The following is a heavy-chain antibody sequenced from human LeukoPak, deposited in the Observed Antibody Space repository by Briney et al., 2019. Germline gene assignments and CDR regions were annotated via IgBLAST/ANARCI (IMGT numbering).Heavy chain of an antibody. Sequence: PSQTLSLTCTVSGGSNSSANHFWSWVRQSPGEGLEWIGYIHYDGRAHYNPSLKSRVSMSLDMSKNQFSLKLSSVTAADTAVYYCASGLKVVGATHYWGQGTLVTVSS. CDR2: IHYDGRA. V-gene: IGHV4-30-4*08. CDR1: GGSNSSANHF. D-gene: IGHD1-26*01. CDR3: ASGLKVVGATHY. J-gene: IGHJ4*02.